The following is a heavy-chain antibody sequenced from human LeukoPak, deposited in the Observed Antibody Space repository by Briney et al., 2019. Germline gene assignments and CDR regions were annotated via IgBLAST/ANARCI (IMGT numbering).Heavy chain of an antibody. CDR2: IIPIFGTA. CDR3: ASISLLWFGVDY. J-gene: IGHJ4*02. D-gene: IGHD3-10*01. CDR1: GGTLSSYA. Sequence: ASVKVSCKASGGTLSSYAISWVRQAPGQGLEWMGGIIPIFGTANYAQKFQGRVTITADESTSTAYMELSSLRSEDTAVYYCASISLLWFGVDYWGQGTLVTVSS. V-gene: IGHV1-69*13.